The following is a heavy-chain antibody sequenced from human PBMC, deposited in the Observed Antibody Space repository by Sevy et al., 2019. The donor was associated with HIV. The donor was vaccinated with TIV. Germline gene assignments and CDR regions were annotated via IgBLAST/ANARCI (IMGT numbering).Heavy chain of an antibody. CDR3: TTGFTIFGVVAYFDY. D-gene: IGHD3-3*01. J-gene: IGHJ4*02. Sequence: GGSLRLSCAASGFTFSNAWMSWVRQAPGKGLEWVGRIKSKTDGGTTDYAAPVKGRFTISRADSKNTPYLQMNSLKTEDTAVYYCTTGFTIFGVVAYFDYWGQGTLVTVSS. CDR2: IKSKTDGGTT. CDR1: GFTFSNAW. V-gene: IGHV3-15*01.